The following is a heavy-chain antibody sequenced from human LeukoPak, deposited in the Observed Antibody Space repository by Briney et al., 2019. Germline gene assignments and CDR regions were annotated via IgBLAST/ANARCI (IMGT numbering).Heavy chain of an antibody. CDR2: IYYSGST. J-gene: IGHJ4*02. Sequence: SETLSLTCTVSGVSISSYYWSWLRQPPGKGLEWLGYIYYSGSTNYNPSLKSRVTISVDTSKNQFSLKLSSVTAADTAVYYCARGRYYYDSSATYYFDYWGQGTLVTVSS. CDR1: GVSISSYY. CDR3: ARGRYYYDSSATYYFDY. V-gene: IGHV4-59*01. D-gene: IGHD3-22*01.